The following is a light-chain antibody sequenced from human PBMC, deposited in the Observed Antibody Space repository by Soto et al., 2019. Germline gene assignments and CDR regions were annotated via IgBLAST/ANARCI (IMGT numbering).Light chain of an antibody. J-gene: IGLJ1*01. CDR2: NNN. CDR3: AAWDDSLNGYV. V-gene: IGLV1-44*01. CDR1: SSNIGTNA. Sequence: SVVSQPGTACGTRGQTVTISCSGGSSNIGTNAVNWYQQLPGTAPKLLIYNNNQRPSGVPDRFSGSKSGTSASLAISGLQSEDEADYYCAAWDDSLNGYVFRTGTKVTVL.